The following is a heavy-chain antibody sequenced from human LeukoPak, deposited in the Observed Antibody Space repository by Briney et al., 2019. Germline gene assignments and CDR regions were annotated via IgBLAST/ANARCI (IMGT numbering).Heavy chain of an antibody. CDR1: GFTVSSNY. J-gene: IGHJ4*02. Sequence: GSLRLSCAASGFTVSSNYMSWVRQAPGKGLEWVSVIYSGGSTYYADSVKGRFTISRDNSKNTLYLQMNSLRAEDTAVYYCARRIRGSEFHDYGDYVNDYWGQGTLVTVSS. D-gene: IGHD4-17*01. CDR2: IYSGGST. V-gene: IGHV3-66*04. CDR3: ARRIRGSEFHDYGDYVNDY.